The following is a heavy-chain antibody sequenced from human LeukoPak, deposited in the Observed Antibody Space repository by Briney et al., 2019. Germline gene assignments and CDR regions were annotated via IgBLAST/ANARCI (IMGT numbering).Heavy chain of an antibody. J-gene: IGHJ4*02. D-gene: IGHD3-9*01. V-gene: IGHV3-30*18. CDR1: GFTFSSYG. CDR3: AKAADILTGYRYYFDY. Sequence: GRSLRLFCAASGFTFSSYGMHWVRQAPGKGLEWVAVISYDGSNKYYADSVKGRFTISRDNSKNTLYLQMNSLRAEDTAVYYCAKAADILTGYRYYFDYWGQGTLVTVSS. CDR2: ISYDGSNK.